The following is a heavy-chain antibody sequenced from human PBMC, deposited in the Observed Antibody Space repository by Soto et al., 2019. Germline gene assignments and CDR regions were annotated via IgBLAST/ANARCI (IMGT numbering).Heavy chain of an antibody. Sequence: PGGSLRLSCAASGFNFGGYTMNWVRQAPGKGLEWVSSISGGNTYIYYADAVRGRFTISRDNAKNSVYLQMNRLRVEDTALYYCASAMTMGWPPQAFWGQGTPVTVSS. V-gene: IGHV3-21*04. CDR2: ISGGNTYI. CDR3: ASAMTMGWPPQAF. D-gene: IGHD3-10*01. CDR1: GFNFGGYT. J-gene: IGHJ4*02.